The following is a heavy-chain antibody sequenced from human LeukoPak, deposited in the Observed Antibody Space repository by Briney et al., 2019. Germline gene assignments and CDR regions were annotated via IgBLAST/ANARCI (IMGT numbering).Heavy chain of an antibody. CDR1: GGSISSSSYY. V-gene: IGHV4-39*01. CDR3: ARGLSYSYGRYYYYYMDV. J-gene: IGHJ6*03. D-gene: IGHD5-18*01. CDR2: IYYSGST. Sequence: PSETLSLTCTVSGGSISSSSYYWGWIRQPPGKGLEWIGSIYYSGSTYYNPSLKSRVTISVDTSKNQFSLKLSSVTAADTAVYYCARGLSYSYGRYYYYYMDVWGKGTTVTVSS.